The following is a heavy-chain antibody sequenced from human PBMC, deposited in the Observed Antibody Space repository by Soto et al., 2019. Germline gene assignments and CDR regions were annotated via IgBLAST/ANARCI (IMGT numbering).Heavy chain of an antibody. V-gene: IGHV5-10-1*01. D-gene: IGHD3-22*01. CDR3: ARQIYDSDTGPNFQYYFDS. Sequence: GASLKISCKGSGYSFAGYWITWVRQKPGKGLERMGRIDPSDSQTYYSPSFRGHVTISATKSINTVFLQWSSLRDSDTAMYYCARQIYDSDTGPNFQYYFDSWGQGTPVTVSS. CDR2: IDPSDSQT. J-gene: IGHJ4*02. CDR1: GYSFAGYW.